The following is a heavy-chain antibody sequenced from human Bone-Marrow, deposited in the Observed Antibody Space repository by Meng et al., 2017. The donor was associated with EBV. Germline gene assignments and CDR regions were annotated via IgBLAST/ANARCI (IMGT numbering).Heavy chain of an antibody. V-gene: IGHV4-34*01. CDR1: GGSFSGYY. CDR3: ARPPTGRGSYLDY. CDR2: INHSGST. D-gene: IGHD3-16*01. Sequence: VHLQQWGAGLLTPSVALSLTCAVYGGSFSGYYWSWIRQPPGKGLEWIGEINHSGSTNYNPSLKSRVTISVDTSKNQFSLKLSSVTAADTAVYYCARPPTGRGSYLDYWGQGTLVTVSS. J-gene: IGHJ4*02.